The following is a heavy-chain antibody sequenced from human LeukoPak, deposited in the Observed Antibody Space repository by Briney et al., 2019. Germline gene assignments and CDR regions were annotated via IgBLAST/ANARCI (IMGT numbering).Heavy chain of an antibody. Sequence: GGSLRLSCAASGFTFSSYWMSWVRQAPGKGLEWVANIKQDGSEKYYVDSVKGRFTISRDNAKNSLYLQMNSLRAEDTAVYYCARVGYDFWSGYYNPYYFDYWGQGTPVTVSS. J-gene: IGHJ4*02. V-gene: IGHV3-7*01. CDR1: GFTFSSYW. D-gene: IGHD3-3*01. CDR3: ARVGYDFWSGYYNPYYFDY. CDR2: IKQDGSEK.